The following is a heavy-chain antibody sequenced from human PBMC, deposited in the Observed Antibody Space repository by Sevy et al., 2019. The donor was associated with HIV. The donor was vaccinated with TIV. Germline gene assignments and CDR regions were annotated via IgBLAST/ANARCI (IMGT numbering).Heavy chain of an antibody. V-gene: IGHV1-2*02. CDR1: GYTFTGYY. J-gene: IGHJ6*02. CDR3: ARGWSAYGDYYIYYYYGMDV. D-gene: IGHD4-17*01. Sequence: ASVKVSCKASGYTFTGYYMHWVRQAPGQGLEWMGWINPNSGGTNYAQKFQGRVTMTRDTSISTAYMELSRLRSDDTAVYYCARGWSAYGDYYIYYYYGMDVWGQGTTDTVSS. CDR2: INPNSGGT.